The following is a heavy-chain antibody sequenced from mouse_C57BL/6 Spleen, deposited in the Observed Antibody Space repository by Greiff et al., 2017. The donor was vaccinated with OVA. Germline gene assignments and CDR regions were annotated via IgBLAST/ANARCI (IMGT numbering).Heavy chain of an antibody. CDR1: GYTFTSYW. V-gene: IGHV1-55*01. D-gene: IGHD2-5*01. Sequence: QVQLQQPGAELVKPGASVKMSCKASGYTFTSYWITWVKQRPGQGLEWIGDIYPGSGSTNYNEKFKSKATLTVDTSSSTAYMQLSSLTSEDSAVYYCARRDYSNPYWYFDVWGTGTTVTVSS. CDR3: ARRDYSNPYWYFDV. J-gene: IGHJ1*03. CDR2: IYPGSGST.